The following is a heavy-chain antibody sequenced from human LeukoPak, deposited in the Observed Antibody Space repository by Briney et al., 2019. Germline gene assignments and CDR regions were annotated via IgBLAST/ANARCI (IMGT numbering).Heavy chain of an antibody. Sequence: GGSLRLSCAASGFTFSSYAMHWVRQAPGKGLEWVAVISYDGSNKYYADSVKGRFTISRDNSKNTLYLQMNSLRAEDTAVYYCARESHAGPYFDYWGQGTLVTVSS. V-gene: IGHV3-30-3*01. CDR1: GFTFSSYA. CDR2: ISYDGSNK. D-gene: IGHD2-8*01. CDR3: ARESHAGPYFDY. J-gene: IGHJ4*02.